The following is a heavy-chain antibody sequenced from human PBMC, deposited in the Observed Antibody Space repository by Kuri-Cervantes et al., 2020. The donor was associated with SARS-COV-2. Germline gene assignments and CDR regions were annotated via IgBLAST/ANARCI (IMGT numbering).Heavy chain of an antibody. V-gene: IGHV3-33*01. CDR2: IWYDGSNK. J-gene: IGHJ5*02. Sequence: GESLKISCAASGFTFSSYGMHWVRQAPGKGLEWVAVIWYDGSNKYYADSVKGRFTISRDNSKNTLYLQMNSLRAEDTAVYYCARDSKSITMIVVVPPMLDPWGQGTLVTSPQ. D-gene: IGHD3-22*01. CDR1: GFTFSSYG. CDR3: ARDSKSITMIVVVPPMLDP.